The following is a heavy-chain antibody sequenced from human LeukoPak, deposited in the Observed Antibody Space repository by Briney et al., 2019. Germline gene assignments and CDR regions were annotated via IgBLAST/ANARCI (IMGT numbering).Heavy chain of an antibody. D-gene: IGHD4-17*01. CDR1: GGSFSGYY. Sequence: PSETLPLTCAVYGGSFSGYYWSWIRQPPGKGLEWIGEINHSGSTNYNPSLKSRVTISVDTSKNQFSLKLSSVTAADTAVYYCARVAATVTTSPFDYWGQGTLVTVSS. J-gene: IGHJ4*02. CDR2: INHSGST. CDR3: ARVAATVTTSPFDY. V-gene: IGHV4-34*01.